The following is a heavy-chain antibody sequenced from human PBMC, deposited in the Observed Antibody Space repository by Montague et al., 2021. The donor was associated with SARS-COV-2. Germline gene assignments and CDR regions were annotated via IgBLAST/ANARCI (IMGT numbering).Heavy chain of an antibody. CDR1: GDSVSSNSAA. V-gene: IGHV6-1*01. D-gene: IGHD5-18*01. Sequence: CAISGDSVSSNSAAWNWIRQSPSRGLEWLGRTYYRSKWYNDYAVSVKSRITINPDTSKNQFSLQLNSVTPEDTAVYYCARDTRIQLWFDRDYYYGMDVWGQGTPVPVSS. CDR3: ARDTRIQLWFDRDYYYGMDV. CDR2: TYYRSKWYN. J-gene: IGHJ6*02.